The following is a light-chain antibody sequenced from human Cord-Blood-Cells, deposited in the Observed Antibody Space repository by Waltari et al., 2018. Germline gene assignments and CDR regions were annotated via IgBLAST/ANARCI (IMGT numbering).Light chain of an antibody. CDR2: GTN. V-gene: IGLV8-61*01. J-gene: IGLJ3*02. CDR1: SGSVSTNYY. CDR3: VLYTSSGIRV. Sequence: HTVVTQDPSFSVSPRGTVTLTCGFSSGSVSTNYYPSWYQQTPGQAPHTLIYGTNTSASGVPDRISGSNCGNKAALTTTGAQAEDESDYYCVLYTSSGIRVFGGGTKLTVL.